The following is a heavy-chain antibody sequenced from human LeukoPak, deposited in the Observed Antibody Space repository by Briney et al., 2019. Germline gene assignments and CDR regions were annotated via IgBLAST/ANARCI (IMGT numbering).Heavy chain of an antibody. V-gene: IGHV3-23*01. Sequence: PGGSLRLSCAASGFTFSSYAMSWVRQAPGKGLEWVSAISGSGGTTYYADSVKGRFTISRDNSKNTLYLQMNSLRAEDTAVYYCAKGYYYDSSGYYWPIDYWGQGTLVTASS. CDR2: ISGSGGTT. D-gene: IGHD3-22*01. J-gene: IGHJ4*02. CDR3: AKGYYYDSSGYYWPIDY. CDR1: GFTFSSYA.